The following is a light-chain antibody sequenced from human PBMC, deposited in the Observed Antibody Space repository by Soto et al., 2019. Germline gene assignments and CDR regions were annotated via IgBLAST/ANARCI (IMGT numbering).Light chain of an antibody. CDR3: QQCGSSPWT. CDR1: QSVSSYY. J-gene: IGKJ1*01. V-gene: IGKV3-20*01. CDR2: AAS. Sequence: EIVLTQSPCTLSLSPGERATLSCRASQSVSSYYLAWYQQNPGQAPRLLIYAASSRATGIPDRFSGGGSGTDFTLTISRLEPEDFAVYYCQQCGSSPWTFGQGTKVDI.